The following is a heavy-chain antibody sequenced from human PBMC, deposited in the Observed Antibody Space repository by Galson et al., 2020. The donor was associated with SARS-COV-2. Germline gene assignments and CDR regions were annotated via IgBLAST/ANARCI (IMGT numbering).Heavy chain of an antibody. D-gene: IGHD2-15*01. CDR1: GGSVINTTW. J-gene: IGHJ5*02. CDR2: IHHSGNT. V-gene: IGHV4-4*02. CDR3: ARLGDCSGGTCYSRGYNWFDP. Sequence: SETLSLTCAVSGGSVINTTWCTWVRQSPGKRLEWIGEIHHSGNTNYNPSINSRVTTSVDTSKNQFSLKLISVTAAATAVYFCARLGDCSGGTCYSRGYNWFDPWGQGTLVTVSS.